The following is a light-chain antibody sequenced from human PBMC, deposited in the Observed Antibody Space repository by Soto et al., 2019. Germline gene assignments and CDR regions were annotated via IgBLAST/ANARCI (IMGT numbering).Light chain of an antibody. Sequence: QSALTQPPSASGSPGQSVTISCTGTSSDVGRYNYVSWYQQHPGTAPKVMIYDVSQRPSGVPDRFSGSKSGNTASLTVSGLQAEDEADYYCSSFAGSYIGVFGGGTKLTVL. J-gene: IGLJ3*02. CDR2: DVS. V-gene: IGLV2-8*01. CDR3: SSFAGSYIGV. CDR1: SSDVGRYNY.